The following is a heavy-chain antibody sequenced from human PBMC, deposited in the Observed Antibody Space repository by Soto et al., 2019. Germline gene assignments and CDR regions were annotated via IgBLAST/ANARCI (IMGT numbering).Heavy chain of an antibody. CDR3: ARRVAVTSIYQVSYYYYGLDV. D-gene: IGHD6-19*01. Sequence: QVQLVQSGAEVKKPESSVKVSCKASGGTFNTYSIAWVRQAPGQGLEWMGGIIPLFGTTNYAQNFQGRVTITADESTTTALMERNRLRSDATDVYYCARRVAVTSIYQVSYYYYGLDVWGQGTTVTVSS. CDR1: GGTFNTYS. V-gene: IGHV1-69*01. J-gene: IGHJ6*02. CDR2: IIPLFGTT.